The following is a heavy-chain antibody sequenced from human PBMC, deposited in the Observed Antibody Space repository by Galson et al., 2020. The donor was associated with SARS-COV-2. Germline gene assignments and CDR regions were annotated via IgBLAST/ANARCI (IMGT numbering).Heavy chain of an antibody. CDR3: ARSERSGWFYDD. J-gene: IGHJ4*02. Sequence: GGSLRLSCEVSGFTFNTYWMSWVRQAPGKGLEWVANIKQDGSEKYYVDSVKGRFTISRDNAKKSLFLQMNGLRGEDTALYYCARSERSGWFYDDWGQGTLVIVSS. CDR1: GFTFNTYW. D-gene: IGHD6-19*01. CDR2: IKQDGSEK. V-gene: IGHV3-7*01.